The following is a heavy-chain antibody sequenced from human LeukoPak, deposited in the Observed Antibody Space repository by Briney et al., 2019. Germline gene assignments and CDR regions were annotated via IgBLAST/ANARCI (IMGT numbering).Heavy chain of an antibody. V-gene: IGHV4-39*01. CDR2: IYYSGST. CDR1: GGSISSSSCY. J-gene: IGHJ4*02. Sequence: PSETLSLTCTVSGGSISSSSCYWGWIRQPPGKGLEWIGSIYYSGSTYYNPSLKSRVTISVDTSKNQFSLKLSSVTAADTAVYYCARHKGGLYGEGYPDYWGQGTLVTVSS. CDR3: ARHKGGLYGEGYPDY. D-gene: IGHD4-17*01.